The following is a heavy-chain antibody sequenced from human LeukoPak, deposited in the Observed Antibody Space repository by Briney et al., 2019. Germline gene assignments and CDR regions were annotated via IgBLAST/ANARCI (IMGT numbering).Heavy chain of an antibody. CDR2: IYTSGGT. Sequence: SETLSLTCTVSGGSLSSYYWSWIRQPAGEGLEWIGRIYTSGGTNYNPFLKSRVTMSVDTSKSRFSLTLGSVTAADTAVYYCVREVPWFGELLPRDRATRRDGMDVWGQGTTVTVSS. V-gene: IGHV4-4*07. J-gene: IGHJ6*02. D-gene: IGHD3-10*01. CDR1: GGSLSSYY. CDR3: VREVPWFGELLPRDRATRRDGMDV.